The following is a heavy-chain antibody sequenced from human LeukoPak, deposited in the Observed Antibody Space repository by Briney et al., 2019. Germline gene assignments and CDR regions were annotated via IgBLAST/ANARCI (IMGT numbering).Heavy chain of an antibody. J-gene: IGHJ6*03. CDR3: ARDWHYDFWSGYYGYYYYMDV. Sequence: SQTLSLTCTVSGGSISSGGYYWSWIRQHPGKGLEWIGYIYYSGSTYYNPSLKSRVTISVDTSKNQFSLKLSSVTAADTAVYYCARDWHYDFWSGYYGYYYYMDVWGKGTTVTVSS. CDR1: GGSISSGGYY. V-gene: IGHV4-31*03. D-gene: IGHD3-3*01. CDR2: IYYSGST.